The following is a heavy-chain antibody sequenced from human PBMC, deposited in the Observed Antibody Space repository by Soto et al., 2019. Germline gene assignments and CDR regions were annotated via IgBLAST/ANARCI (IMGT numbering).Heavy chain of an antibody. CDR3: SKVDLVVTPFDI. CDR2: ISGSGGST. D-gene: IGHD3-22*01. V-gene: IGHV3-23*01. Sequence: VQLLESGGGLVQPGGSLRLSCAASGFTFSSYAMSWVRQSPGKGLEWVSAISGSGGSTFYADSVKGRFTISRDNSKNTLYLQMNRLRAEDTAVYYCSKVDLVVTPFDIWGQGTMVTVSS. J-gene: IGHJ3*02. CDR1: GFTFSSYA.